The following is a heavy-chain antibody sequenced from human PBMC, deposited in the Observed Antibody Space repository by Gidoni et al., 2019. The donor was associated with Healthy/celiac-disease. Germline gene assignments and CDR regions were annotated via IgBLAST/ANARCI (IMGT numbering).Heavy chain of an antibody. CDR3: ARVGYSSGWYYFDY. CDR1: GGSIRRGSYY. Sequence: QVQLQESGPGLVKPSQTLSLTCTVSGGSIRRGSYYWSWIRQPAGKGLEWIGRIYTSGSTNYNPSLKSRVTISVDTSKNQFSLKLSSVTAADTAVYYCARVGYSSGWYYFDYWGQGTLVTVSS. V-gene: IGHV4-61*02. D-gene: IGHD6-19*01. J-gene: IGHJ4*02. CDR2: IYTSGST.